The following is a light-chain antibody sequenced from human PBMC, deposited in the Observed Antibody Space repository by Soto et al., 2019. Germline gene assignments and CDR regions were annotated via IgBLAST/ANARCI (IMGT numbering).Light chain of an antibody. V-gene: IGLV1-44*01. J-gene: IGLJ2*01. CDR1: SSNIGSRT. Sequence: QSVLTQPPSASGTPGQRITLSCSGSSSNIGSRTVNWYQQFPGTAPKVLIYSNTQRPSGVPDRFSASKSGTTASLAISGLQSEDEADYYCAAWDDSLNGHVFGGGTKVTVL. CDR2: SNT. CDR3: AAWDDSLNGHV.